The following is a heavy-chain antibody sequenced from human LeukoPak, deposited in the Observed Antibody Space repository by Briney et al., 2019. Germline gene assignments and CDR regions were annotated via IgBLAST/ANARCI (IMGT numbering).Heavy chain of an antibody. V-gene: IGHV3-30*04. Sequence: PGGSLRLSCAASGFTFSSYAMHWVRQAPGKGLEWVAVISYDGSNKYYADSVKGRFTISRDNSKNTLYLQMNSLRAEDTAVYYCAREKIVVVPVAYFDYWGQGTLVTVSS. CDR3: AREKIVVVPVAYFDY. CDR1: GFTFSSYA. J-gene: IGHJ4*02. D-gene: IGHD2-2*01. CDR2: ISYDGSNK.